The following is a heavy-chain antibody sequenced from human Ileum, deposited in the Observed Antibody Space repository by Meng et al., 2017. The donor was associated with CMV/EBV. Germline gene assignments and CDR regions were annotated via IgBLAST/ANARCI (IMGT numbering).Heavy chain of an antibody. D-gene: IGHD5-12*01. CDR2: ISSDGNNK. J-gene: IGHJ4*02. CDR1: FSGDS. V-gene: IGHV3-30*04. CDR3: ARDHKVAVEYIVATVSFDN. Sequence: FSGDSKNWVRPAPGKGLEWVAIISSDGNNKYYAASVKGRFTISRDNSKNTLYLQMNSLRVEDTAVYYCARDHKVAVEYIVATVSFDNWGQGSLVTVSS.